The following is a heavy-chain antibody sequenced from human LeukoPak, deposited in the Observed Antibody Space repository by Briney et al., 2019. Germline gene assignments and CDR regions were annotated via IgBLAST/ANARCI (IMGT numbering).Heavy chain of an antibody. CDR3: AKDRYAAAGD. CDR2: ISYGGSNK. CDR1: GFTFSSYG. Sequence: GGSLRLSCAASGFTFSSYGMHWVRQAPGKGLEWVAVISYGGSNKYYADSVKGRFTISRDNSKNTLYLQMNSLRAEDTAVYYCAKDRYAAAGDWGQGTLVTVSS. V-gene: IGHV3-30*18. J-gene: IGHJ4*02. D-gene: IGHD6-13*01.